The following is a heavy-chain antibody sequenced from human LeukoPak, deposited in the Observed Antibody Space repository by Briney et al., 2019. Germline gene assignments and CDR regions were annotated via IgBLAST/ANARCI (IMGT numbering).Heavy chain of an antibody. CDR3: ASVRRGFGESPKYYAYYYMGV. V-gene: IGHV4-39*01. CDR2: IYFSGST. Sequence: PSETPSLTCTVSGGSISSSSYYLGWIRQPPGKGLGWIGDIYFSGSTYYNPSLKSRVTISLDTSKNQFSVKLSSVTAADTAVYYCASVRRGFGESPKYYAYYYMGVWGKGTTVTISS. J-gene: IGHJ6*03. D-gene: IGHD3-10*01. CDR1: GGSISSSSYY.